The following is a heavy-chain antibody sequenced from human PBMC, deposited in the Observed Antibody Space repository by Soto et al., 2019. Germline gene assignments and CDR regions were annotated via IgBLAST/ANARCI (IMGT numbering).Heavy chain of an antibody. CDR1: GYTFTGYY. D-gene: IGHD2-8*01. CDR3: ARDGLDCTNGVCSDYYYYYMDV. CDR2: INPNSGGT. J-gene: IGHJ6*03. Sequence: ASVKVSCTASGYTFTGYYMHWVRQAPGQGLEWMGWINPNSGGTNYAQKFQGWVTMTRDTSISTAYMELSRLRSDDTAVYYCARDGLDCTNGVCSDYYYYYMDVWGKGTTVTVSS. V-gene: IGHV1-2*04.